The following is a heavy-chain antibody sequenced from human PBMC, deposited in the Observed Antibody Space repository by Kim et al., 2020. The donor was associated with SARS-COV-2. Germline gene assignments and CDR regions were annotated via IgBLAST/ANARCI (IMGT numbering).Heavy chain of an antibody. CDR3: AKEEYYYGSRHRNYYYMDV. CDR2: ISYDGSNK. CDR1: GFTFSSYG. V-gene: IGHV3-30*18. Sequence: GGSLRLSCAASGFTFSSYGMHWVRQAPGKGLEWVAVISYDGSNKYYADSVKGRFTISRDNSKNTLYLQMNSLRAEDTAVYYCAKEEYYYGSRHRNYYYMDVWGKGTTVTVSS. J-gene: IGHJ6*03. D-gene: IGHD3-10*01.